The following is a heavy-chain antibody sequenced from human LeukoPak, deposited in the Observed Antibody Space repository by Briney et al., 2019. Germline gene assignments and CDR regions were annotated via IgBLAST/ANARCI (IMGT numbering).Heavy chain of an antibody. Sequence: SETLSLTCAVSGGSFSGYYWSWIRQPPGKGLEWIGEINHSGSTNYNPSLKSRVTISVDTSKNQFPLKLSSVTAADTAVYYCARGGIAAAGNPEDQNYYFDYWGQGTLVTVFS. CDR2: INHSGST. CDR1: GGSFSGYY. J-gene: IGHJ4*02. CDR3: ARGGIAAAGNPEDQNYYFDY. V-gene: IGHV4-34*01. D-gene: IGHD6-13*01.